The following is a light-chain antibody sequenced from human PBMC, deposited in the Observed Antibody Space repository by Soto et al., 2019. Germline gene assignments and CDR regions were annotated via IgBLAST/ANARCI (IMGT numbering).Light chain of an antibody. Sequence: EIVLTQSPATLSLSPGESATLSCGASQTIIHSYLAWYQQKPGLAPRLLIYDASSRSTGIPDRFIGSGSGTDFTLTISVLEPEDSAVYFCQQYGTSPPLTFGGGTKVEIK. CDR3: QQYGTSPPLT. J-gene: IGKJ4*01. CDR2: DAS. V-gene: IGKV3D-20*01. CDR1: QTIIHSY.